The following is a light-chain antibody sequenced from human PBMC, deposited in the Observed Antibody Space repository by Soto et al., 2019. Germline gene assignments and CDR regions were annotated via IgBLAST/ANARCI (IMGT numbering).Light chain of an antibody. J-gene: IGKJ1*01. CDR3: QQSYSRPRT. V-gene: IGKV1-39*01. Sequence: IHMTQSPSSLSASVGDTVTISCRASRGVRSDVAWYQQRPGSAPKVLIYGASSLHSGVPSRFRGSGSGTDFTLTISSLQPEDFATYFCQQSYSRPRTFGQGTKVDIK. CDR2: GAS. CDR1: RGVRSD.